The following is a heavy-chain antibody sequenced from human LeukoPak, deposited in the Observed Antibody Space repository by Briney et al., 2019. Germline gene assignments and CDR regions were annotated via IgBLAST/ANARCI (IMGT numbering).Heavy chain of an antibody. J-gene: IGHJ4*02. CDR3: ARIGGTYYEYYFDY. Sequence: SETLPLTCTVSGGSISSYYWSWIRQPAGKRLEWIGRIYTSGSTNYNPSLKSRVTMSVDTSKNQFSLKLSSVTAADTAVYYCARIGGTYYEYYFDYWGQGTLVTVSS. V-gene: IGHV4-4*07. CDR2: IYTSGST. D-gene: IGHD1-26*01. CDR1: GGSISSYY.